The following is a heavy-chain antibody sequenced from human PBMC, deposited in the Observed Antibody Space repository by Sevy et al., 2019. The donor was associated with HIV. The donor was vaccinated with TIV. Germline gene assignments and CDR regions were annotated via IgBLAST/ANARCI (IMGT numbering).Heavy chain of an antibody. J-gene: IGHJ4*02. CDR1: GLIFNSHA. CDR2: ISGSGGYT. Sequence: GESLKISCAASGLIFNSHAMSLVRQAPGKGLEWVSTISGSGGYTYYADSVKGRFTISRDNSKNTVYLQMDSLRAEDSAVYYCSNRGIVIITGFDYWGQGTLVTVSS. V-gene: IGHV3-23*01. CDR3: SNRGIVIITGFDY. D-gene: IGHD1-26*01.